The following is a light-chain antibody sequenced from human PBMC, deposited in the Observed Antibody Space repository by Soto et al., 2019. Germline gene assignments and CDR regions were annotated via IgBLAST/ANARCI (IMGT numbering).Light chain of an antibody. CDR3: STWDDSLNGWV. CDR2: NYV. J-gene: IGLJ3*02. CDR1: SSNIGAGYG. Sequence: QSVLTQPPSVSGAPGQRVTISCAGTSSNIGAGYGVHWYQQLPGRAPKLLIHNYVNRPSGVPDRFSGSKSGTSASLAITGLQGEDEGDYYCSTWDDSLNGWVFGGGTQLTVL. V-gene: IGLV1-40*01.